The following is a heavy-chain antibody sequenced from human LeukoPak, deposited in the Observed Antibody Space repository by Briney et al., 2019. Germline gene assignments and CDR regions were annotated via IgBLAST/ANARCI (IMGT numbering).Heavy chain of an antibody. CDR2: IWYDGSNK. CDR3: ARDRRQLEDGWFDP. Sequence: GGSLRLSCAASGFTVSSNYMSWVRQAPGKGLEWVAVIWYDGSNKYYADSVKGRFTISRDNSKNTLYLQMNSLRAEDTAVYYCARDRRQLEDGWFDPWGQGTLVTVSS. J-gene: IGHJ5*02. D-gene: IGHD6-6*01. CDR1: GFTVSSNY. V-gene: IGHV3-33*08.